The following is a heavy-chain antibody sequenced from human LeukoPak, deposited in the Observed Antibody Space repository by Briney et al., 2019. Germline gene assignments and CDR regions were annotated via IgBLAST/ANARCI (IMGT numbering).Heavy chain of an antibody. J-gene: IGHJ4*02. V-gene: IGHV3-20*01. Sequence: GGSLRLSCAASGFTFDDYGMSWVRQAPGKGLEWVSGINWNGGSTGYADSVKGRFTISRDNAKNSLYLQMNSLRAEDTALYHCARDNDGAAAGSFDYWGQGTLVTVSS. D-gene: IGHD6-13*01. CDR2: INWNGGST. CDR3: ARDNDGAAAGSFDY. CDR1: GFTFDDYG.